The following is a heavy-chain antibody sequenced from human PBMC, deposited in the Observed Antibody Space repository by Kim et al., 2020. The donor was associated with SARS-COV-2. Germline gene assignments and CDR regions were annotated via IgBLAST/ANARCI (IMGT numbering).Heavy chain of an antibody. Sequence: STKYYADSVKGRFTISRDNAKNSLYLQMNSLRAEDTAVYYCARALRTADFWGQGTLVTVSS. D-gene: IGHD5-12*01. J-gene: IGHJ4*02. V-gene: IGHV3-48*03. CDR3: ARALRTADF. CDR2: STK.